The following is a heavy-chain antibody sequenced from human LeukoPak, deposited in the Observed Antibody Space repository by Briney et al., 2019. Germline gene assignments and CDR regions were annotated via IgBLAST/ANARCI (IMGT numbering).Heavy chain of an antibody. Sequence: ASVKVSCKAYGYTFTGYAMHWVRQAPGQGLEWVGRVDPNSGGTNYAQDFQGRVTITRDTSSNTAYMELSRLRSDDTAMYYCTRDLTISGPIGIWGQGTLVTVSA. V-gene: IGHV1-2*06. J-gene: IGHJ4*02. CDR1: GYTFTGYA. D-gene: IGHD3-9*01. CDR2: VDPNSGGT. CDR3: TRDLTISGPIGI.